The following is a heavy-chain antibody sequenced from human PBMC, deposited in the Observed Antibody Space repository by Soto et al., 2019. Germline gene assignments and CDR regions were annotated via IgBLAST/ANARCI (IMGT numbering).Heavy chain of an antibody. CDR2: IYYSGST. J-gene: IGHJ4*02. V-gene: IGHV4-39*01. CDR1: GGSISSSSYY. CDR3: ARHYRLGFLEWFRRFDY. D-gene: IGHD3-3*01. Sequence: SETLSLTCTVSGGSISSSSYYWVWIRQAPGKGLEWIGSIYYSGSTYYNPSLKSRVTISVDTSKNQFSLKLSSVTAADTAVYYCARHYRLGFLEWFRRFDYWGQGTLVTVSS.